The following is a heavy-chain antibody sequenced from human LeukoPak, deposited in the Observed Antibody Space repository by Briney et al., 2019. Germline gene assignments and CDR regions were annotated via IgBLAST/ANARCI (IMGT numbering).Heavy chain of an antibody. CDR2: ISPQGDST. J-gene: IGHJ4*02. D-gene: IGHD5-12*01. V-gene: IGHV3-21*01. CDR1: GFTFSSYS. CDR3: ARDLTGESGYAGY. Sequence: GGSLRLSRAASGFTFSSYSMNWVRQAPGKGLEWVSSISPQGDSTWNADSVKGRFTISRDNAKNSLYLQMNSLSAEDTGVYYCARDLTGESGYAGYWGQGTLLTVSS.